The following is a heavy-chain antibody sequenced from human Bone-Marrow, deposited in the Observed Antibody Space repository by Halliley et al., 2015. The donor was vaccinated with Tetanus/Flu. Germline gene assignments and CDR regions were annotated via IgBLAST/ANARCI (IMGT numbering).Heavy chain of an antibody. CDR2: IDPVDSYT. Sequence: GRIDPVDSYTNYSPSFRGHVTISADKSISTAYLQWSYVKASDAAMYYCVRGPPRIEALGTVDYWGQGTLVTVSS. D-gene: IGHD6-13*01. V-gene: IGHV5-10-1*01. CDR3: VRGPPRIEALGTVDY. J-gene: IGHJ4*02.